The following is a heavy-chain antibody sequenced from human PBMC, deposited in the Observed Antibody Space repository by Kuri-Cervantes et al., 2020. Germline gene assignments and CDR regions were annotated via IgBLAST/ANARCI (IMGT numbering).Heavy chain of an antibody. Sequence: SETLSLTCNVSGGSISVYYCSWIRKPSGKGMGWIWYIYYGGSTNYNPSLKSRVTISVDTSKNQFSLKLCSVTAADTAVYYCVRVVGITMIPRDPYYFDYWGQGTLVTVSS. V-gene: IGHV4-59*01. D-gene: IGHD3-22*01. CDR2: IYYGGST. CDR3: VRVVGITMIPRDPYYFDY. CDR1: GGSISVYY. J-gene: IGHJ4*02.